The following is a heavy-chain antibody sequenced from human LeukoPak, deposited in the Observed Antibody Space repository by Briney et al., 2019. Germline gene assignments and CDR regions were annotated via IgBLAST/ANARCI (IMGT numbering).Heavy chain of an antibody. D-gene: IGHD3-22*01. J-gene: IGHJ6*03. CDR1: GGSISSYY. Sequence: SETLSLTCTVSGGSISSYYWSWIRQPPGKGLEWIGYIYYSGSTNYNPSLKSRVTISVDTSKNQFSLKLSSVTAADTAVYYCARDRYDSSGYYYYYYYMDVWGKGTTVTVSS. V-gene: IGHV4-59*01. CDR3: ARDRYDSSGYYYYYYYMDV. CDR2: IYYSGST.